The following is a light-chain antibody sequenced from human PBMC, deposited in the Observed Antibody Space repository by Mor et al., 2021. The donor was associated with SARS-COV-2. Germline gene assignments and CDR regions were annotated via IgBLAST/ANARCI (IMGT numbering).Light chain of an antibody. CDR2: RNN. CDR3: QVWDSSFVV. CDR1: NIGSKY. J-gene: IGLJ2*01. V-gene: IGLV3-9*01. Sequence: TASITCGGNNIGSKYVHWYQQRPGQAPVLVIYRNNNRPSGIPERFSGSNSGNTATLTINSAQAGDEADYYCQVWDSSFVVFGGGTKLTVL.